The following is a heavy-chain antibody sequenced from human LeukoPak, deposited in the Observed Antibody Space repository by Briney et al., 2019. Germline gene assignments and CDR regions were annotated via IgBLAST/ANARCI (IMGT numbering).Heavy chain of an antibody. CDR3: ARDNSVGDIAWWFDP. V-gene: IGHV1-46*01. Sequence: ASVKVSCKASGYTFINNWMHWVRQAPGQGLEWVGLINPTGTTTLYAQKFQGRVILTRDMSTSTDYMELRSLKSEDTAVYYCARDNSVGDIAWWFDPWGQGTLVTVSS. CDR1: GYTFINNW. D-gene: IGHD3-10*01. J-gene: IGHJ5*02. CDR2: INPTGTTT.